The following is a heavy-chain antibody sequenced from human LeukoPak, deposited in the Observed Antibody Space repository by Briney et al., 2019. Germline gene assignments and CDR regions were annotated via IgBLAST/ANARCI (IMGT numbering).Heavy chain of an antibody. V-gene: IGHV4-39*01. J-gene: IGHJ5*02. Sequence: SETLSFTCTVSGGSISSSSYYWGWIRQPPGKGLEWIGSIYYSGSTYYNPSLKSRVTISVDTSKDQFSLKLTSVTAADTAVYYCARPPGIAAAWFDPWGQGTLVTVSS. D-gene: IGHD6-13*01. CDR1: GGSISSSSYY. CDR2: IYYSGST. CDR3: ARPPGIAAAWFDP.